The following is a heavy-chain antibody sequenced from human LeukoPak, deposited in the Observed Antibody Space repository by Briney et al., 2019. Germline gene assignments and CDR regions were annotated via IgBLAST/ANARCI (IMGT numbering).Heavy chain of an antibody. CDR2: IYHGRGI. V-gene: IGHV4-38-2*01. D-gene: IGHD6-13*01. CDR3: ARTGLAAVGGGADY. J-gene: IGHJ4*02. CDR1: GYSISSGYY. Sequence: SETLSLTCAVSGYSISSGYYWGWIRQPPGKGLEWIGSIYHGRGIYYNPSLRGRVTISEDTPKNQFFLRLNSVTAADTAVYYCARTGLAAVGGGADYWGQGTLVTVSS.